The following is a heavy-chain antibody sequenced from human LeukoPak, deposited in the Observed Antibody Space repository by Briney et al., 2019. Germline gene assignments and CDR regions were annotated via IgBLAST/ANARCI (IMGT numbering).Heavy chain of an antibody. V-gene: IGHV3-11*04. CDR3: ARDDRPHENAFDI. CDR2: ISSSGSTI. J-gene: IGHJ3*02. D-gene: IGHD3-22*01. Sequence: PGGSLRLSCAASGFTFSDYYMSWIRQAPGKGLEWVSYISSSGSTIYYADSVKGRFTISRDNAKNSLYLQMNSLRAEDTAVYYCARDDRPHENAFDIWGQGTMVTVSS. CDR1: GFTFSDYY.